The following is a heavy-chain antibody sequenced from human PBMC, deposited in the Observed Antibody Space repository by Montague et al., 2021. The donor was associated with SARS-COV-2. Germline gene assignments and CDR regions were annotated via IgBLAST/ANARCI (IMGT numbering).Heavy chain of an antibody. CDR3: ARGAYSSSWYGVRNWFDP. Sequence: SETLSLTCAVYGGSFSGYYWSWIRQPPRKGLEWIGEINHSGSTNYNPSLKSRVTISVDTSKNQFSLKLSSVTAADTAVYYCARGAYSSSWYGVRNWFDPWGQGTLVTVSS. D-gene: IGHD6-13*01. J-gene: IGHJ5*02. V-gene: IGHV4-34*01. CDR1: GGSFSGYY. CDR2: INHSGST.